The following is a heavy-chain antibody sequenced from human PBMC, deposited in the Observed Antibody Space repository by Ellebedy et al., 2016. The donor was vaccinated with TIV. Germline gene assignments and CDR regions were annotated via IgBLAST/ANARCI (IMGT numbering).Heavy chain of an antibody. CDR2: IWFDGTNR. J-gene: IGHJ4*02. V-gene: IGHV3-33*08. CDR1: GFTFSRYG. CDR3: AGEKVANSYHSDTSGYLLDC. Sequence: GESLKIPCAASGFTFSRYGMHWVRQAPGKGLEWVAVIWFDGTNRHYAVSVKGRFTISRDNSNNTVYLQMNSPRVDDTAVYYCAGEKVANSYHSDTSGYLLDCWGRGTLVTVSS. D-gene: IGHD3-22*01.